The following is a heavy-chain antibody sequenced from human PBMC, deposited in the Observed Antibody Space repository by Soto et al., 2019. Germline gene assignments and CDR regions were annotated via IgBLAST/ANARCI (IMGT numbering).Heavy chain of an antibody. J-gene: IGHJ4*02. CDR2: ISYDGSNK. Sequence: QVQLVESGGGVVQPGRSLRLSCAASGFTFSSYGMHWVRQAPRKGLEWVAVISYDGSNKYYADSVKGRFTISRDNSKNTLYLQMNSLRAEDTAVYYCAKDLYPSGATVPFDYWGQGTLVTVSS. CDR3: AKDLYPSGATVPFDY. D-gene: IGHD2-2*02. V-gene: IGHV3-30*18. CDR1: GFTFSSYG.